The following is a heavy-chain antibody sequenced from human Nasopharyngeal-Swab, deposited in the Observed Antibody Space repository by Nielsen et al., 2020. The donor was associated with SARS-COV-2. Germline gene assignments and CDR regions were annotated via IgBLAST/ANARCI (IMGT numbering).Heavy chain of an antibody. J-gene: IGHJ6*04. Sequence: SVKVSCKASGGTFSSYAISWVRQAPGQGLEWMGRIIPILGIANYAQKFQGRVTITADKSTSTAYMELSSLRSEDTAVYYCAGGPGEWLSQYYYYYGMDVWGKGTTVTVSS. CDR2: IIPILGIA. D-gene: IGHD3-3*01. CDR1: GGTFSSYA. V-gene: IGHV1-69*04. CDR3: AGGPGEWLSQYYYYYGMDV.